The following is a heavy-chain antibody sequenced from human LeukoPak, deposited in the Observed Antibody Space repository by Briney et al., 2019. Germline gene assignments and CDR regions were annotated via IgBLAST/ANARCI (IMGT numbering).Heavy chain of an antibody. Sequence: SETLSLTCTVAGGSISSYYWSWIRQPPGKGLEWIGYVYYSGSAHYNPSLKSRVTISVDTSKNQFSLKLSSVTAADTAVYYCAGGTYYYFDYWGQGTLVTVSS. CDR2: VYYSGSA. V-gene: IGHV4-59*01. CDR3: AGGTYYYFDY. CDR1: GGSISSYY. D-gene: IGHD1-26*01. J-gene: IGHJ4*02.